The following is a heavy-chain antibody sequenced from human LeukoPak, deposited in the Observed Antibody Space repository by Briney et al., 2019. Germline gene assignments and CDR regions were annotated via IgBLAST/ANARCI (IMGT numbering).Heavy chain of an antibody. CDR3: ARHGSDWSFDF. CDR1: GGSISTYY. V-gene: IGHV4-59*08. D-gene: IGHD6-19*01. CDR2: IYYNGSP. Sequence: PSETLSLTCTVSGGSISTYYWGWSRLSPGKGLEWIGYIYYNGSPNYNPSLKSRVTISIDTSKNHFSLKLSSVTAADTAVYYCARHGSDWSFDFWGRGTLVTVSS. J-gene: IGHJ4*02.